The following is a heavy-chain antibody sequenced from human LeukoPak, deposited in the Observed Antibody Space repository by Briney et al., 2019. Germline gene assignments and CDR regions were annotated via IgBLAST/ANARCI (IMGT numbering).Heavy chain of an antibody. J-gene: IGHJ4*02. D-gene: IGHD3-22*01. CDR2: MNPNSGNT. CDR1: GYTFTSYD. V-gene: IGHV1-8*01. Sequence: ASVKVSRKASGYTFTSYDINWVRQATGQGLEWMGWMNPNSGNTGYAQKFQGRVTMTRNTSISTAYMELSSLRSEDTAVYYCATGGYYDSSGYSFDYWGQGTLVTVSS. CDR3: ATGGYYDSSGYSFDY.